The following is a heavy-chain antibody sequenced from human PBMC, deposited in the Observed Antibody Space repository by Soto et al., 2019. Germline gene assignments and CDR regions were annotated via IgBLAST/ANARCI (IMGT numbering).Heavy chain of an antibody. Sequence: GVSLRLSCAASGFTFSSYWMHWVLQAQGKGLVWVSRINSDGSSTSYADSVKGRFTISRDNAKNTLYLQMNSLRAEDTAVYYCARVVVVIPPGYYYAMDVWGQGTTVTVSS. CDR2: INSDGSST. CDR1: GFTFSSYW. V-gene: IGHV3-74*01. J-gene: IGHJ6*02. D-gene: IGHD3-22*01. CDR3: ARVVVVIPPGYYYAMDV.